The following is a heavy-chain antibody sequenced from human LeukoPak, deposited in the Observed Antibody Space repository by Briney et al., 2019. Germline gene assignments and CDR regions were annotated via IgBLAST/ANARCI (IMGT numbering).Heavy chain of an antibody. CDR1: GYSFTGYY. V-gene: IGHV1-2*02. CDR2: INPKNGGT. Sequence: ASVKVSCKTSGYSFTGYYMHRVRQAPGQGLEWMGWINPKNGGTNYPQKFQGRVTVTTDTSVGTAYMELSSLASDDTAVYYCARRGAYFDYWGQGTLVTVSS. J-gene: IGHJ4*02. CDR3: ARRGAYFDY.